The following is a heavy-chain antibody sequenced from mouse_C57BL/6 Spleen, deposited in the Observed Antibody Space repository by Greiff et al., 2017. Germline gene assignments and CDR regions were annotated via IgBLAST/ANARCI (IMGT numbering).Heavy chain of an antibody. CDR1: GYSITSGYY. Sequence: EVKVEESGPGLVKPSQSLSLTCSVTGYSITSGYYWNWIRQFPGNKLEWMGYISYDGSNNYNPSLKNRISITRDTSKNQFFLKLNSVTTEDTATYYCARVDYEGYWGQGTTLTVSS. D-gene: IGHD2-4*01. CDR2: ISYDGSN. V-gene: IGHV3-6*01. J-gene: IGHJ2*01. CDR3: ARVDYEGY.